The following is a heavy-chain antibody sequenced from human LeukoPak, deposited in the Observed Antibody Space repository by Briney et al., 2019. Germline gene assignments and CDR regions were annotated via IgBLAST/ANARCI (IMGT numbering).Heavy chain of an antibody. D-gene: IGHD6-13*01. J-gene: IGHJ6*02. V-gene: IGHV1-69*13. CDR2: IIPIFGTA. Sequence: SVKASCKASGGTFSSYAISWVRQAPGQGLEWMGGIIPIFGTANYAQKFQGRVTITADESTSTAYMELSSLRSEDTAVYYCARSEQQLTSYYYYGMDVWGQGTTVTVSS. CDR3: ARSEQQLTSYYYYGMDV. CDR1: GGTFSSYA.